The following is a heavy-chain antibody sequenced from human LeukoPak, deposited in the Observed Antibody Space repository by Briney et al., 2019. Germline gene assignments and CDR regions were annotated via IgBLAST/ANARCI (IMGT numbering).Heavy chain of an antibody. CDR2: MNPNSGNT. CDR1: GGTFTIYA. Sequence: GASVKVSCKASGGTFTIYAINWVRQATGQGLEWMGWMNPNSGNTGYAQKFQGRVTMTRNTSISTAYMELSSLRSEDTAVYYCASFADYGDYVDEAFGIWGQGTMVTVSS. D-gene: IGHD4-17*01. J-gene: IGHJ3*02. V-gene: IGHV1-8*02. CDR3: ASFADYGDYVDEAFGI.